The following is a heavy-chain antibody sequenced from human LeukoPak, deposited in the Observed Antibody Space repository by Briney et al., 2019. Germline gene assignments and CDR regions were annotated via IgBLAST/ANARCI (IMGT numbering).Heavy chain of an antibody. CDR2: IRSKAYGETA. D-gene: IGHD1-1*01. J-gene: IGHJ4*02. V-gene: IGHV3-49*03. Sequence: GGPLRLSCTASGFTFGDYAMSWIRQAPGKGLEWVGFIRSKAYGETADYAASVKGRFTISRDDSKAIAYLQMNSLKTEDTAVYHCTRDRGAYNLYDYWGQGTLVTVSS. CDR3: TRDRGAYNLYDY. CDR1: GFTFGDYA.